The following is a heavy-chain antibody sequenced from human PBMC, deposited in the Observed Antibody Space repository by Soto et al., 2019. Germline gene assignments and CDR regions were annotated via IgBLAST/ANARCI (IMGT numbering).Heavy chain of an antibody. CDR3: ARAIELVFDYYYGMDV. D-gene: IGHD6-13*01. Sequence: QVTLKESGPVLVKPTETLTLTCTVSGFSLSNARMGVSWIRQPPGKALEWLAHIFSNDEKSYSTSLKSRLTISKDTSKSQVVLTMTNMDPVDTATYYCARAIELVFDYYYGMDVWGQGTTVTVSS. V-gene: IGHV2-26*01. CDR2: IFSNDEK. J-gene: IGHJ6*02. CDR1: GFSLSNARMG.